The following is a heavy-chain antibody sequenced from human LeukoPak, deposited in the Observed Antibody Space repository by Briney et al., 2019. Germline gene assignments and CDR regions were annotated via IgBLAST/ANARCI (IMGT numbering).Heavy chain of an antibody. Sequence: GGSLTLSRAPSAFTFSTYAMTWVRHPPGKGLGWVSTINVSGGSTYYADSVKGRFTISRDNSKNTLYLQMNSLRTEDTAVYYCAKYGRSGYASGMDVWGQGTTVTVSS. CDR1: AFTFSTYA. V-gene: IGHV3-23*01. CDR2: INVSGGST. D-gene: IGHD3-22*01. J-gene: IGHJ6*02. CDR3: AKYGRSGYASGMDV.